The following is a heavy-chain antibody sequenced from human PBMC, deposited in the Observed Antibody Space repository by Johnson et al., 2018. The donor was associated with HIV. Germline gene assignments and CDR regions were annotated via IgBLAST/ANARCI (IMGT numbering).Heavy chain of an antibody. D-gene: IGHD3-3*01. CDR2: ISYDGNNK. V-gene: IGHV3-30-3*01. CDR3: AREAYYARAFDL. J-gene: IGHJ3*01. CDR1: GFSFTKYA. Sequence: QVQLVESGGGVVQPGRSLRLSCAASGFSFTKYAMHWVRQAPGKGLEWVAIISYDGNNKYYADSVKGRFTISRDNSKNTLYLQMNSLRAEDTAVYYCAREAYYARAFDLWGQGTMVTVSS.